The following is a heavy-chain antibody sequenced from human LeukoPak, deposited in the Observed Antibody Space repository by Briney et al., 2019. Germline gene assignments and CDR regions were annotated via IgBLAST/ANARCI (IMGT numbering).Heavy chain of an antibody. CDR2: IYYSGST. V-gene: IGHV4-31*03. J-gene: IGHJ5*02. CDR1: GGSTSSGGYY. Sequence: SETLSLTCTVSGGSTSSGGYYWSWIRQHPGKGLEWIGYIYYSGSTYYNPSLKSRVTISVDTSKNQFSLKLSSVTAADTAVYYCARQKWIQLWHSRFDPWGQGTLVTVSS. CDR3: ARQKWIQLWHSRFDP. D-gene: IGHD5-18*01.